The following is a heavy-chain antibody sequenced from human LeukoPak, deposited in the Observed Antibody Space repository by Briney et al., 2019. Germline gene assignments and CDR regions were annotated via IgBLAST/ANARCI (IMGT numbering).Heavy chain of an antibody. D-gene: IGHD2-15*01. CDR3: ARLVAPFYYYIDV. J-gene: IGHJ6*03. CDR1: GYTFSTYW. V-gene: IGHV3-7*01. Sequence: PPGGSMRLSCAASGYTFSTYWVNWVRQAAGKGLGWVANIKEDGSEKYYVYSVRGRFTISRDNAKNSLYLQTNSLRAEDTAVYYCARLVAPFYYYIDVWGKGTTVTVSS. CDR2: IKEDGSEK.